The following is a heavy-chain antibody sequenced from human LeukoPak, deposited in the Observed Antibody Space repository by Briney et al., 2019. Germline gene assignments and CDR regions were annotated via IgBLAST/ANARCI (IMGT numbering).Heavy chain of an antibody. CDR1: GGSFSGYY. J-gene: IGHJ4*02. Sequence: SETLSLTCAVYGGSFSGYYWSWIRQPPGKGLEWIGEINHSGSTNYNPSLKSRVTISVDTSKNQLSLKLSSVTAADTAVYYCARAGPWKGADYWGQGTLVTVSS. D-gene: IGHD1-1*01. CDR2: INHSGST. V-gene: IGHV4-34*01. CDR3: ARAGPWKGADY.